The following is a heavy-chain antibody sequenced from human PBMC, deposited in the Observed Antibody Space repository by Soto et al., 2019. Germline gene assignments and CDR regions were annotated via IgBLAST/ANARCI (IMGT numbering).Heavy chain of an antibody. CDR1: GFSLSTSGVG. CDR3: AHSWGYGGNIVPFDY. Sequence: QITLKESGPTLAKPTQTLTLTCTFSGFSLSTSGVGVGWIRKPPGKALEWLALIYWVDDKRYSPSLKSRITITKDPSKGQVVLTMTNRDPLDTAPYYCAHSWGYGGNIVPFDYWGQGTLVTVCS. J-gene: IGHJ4*02. CDR2: IYWVDDK. D-gene: IGHD2-15*01. V-gene: IGHV2-5*02.